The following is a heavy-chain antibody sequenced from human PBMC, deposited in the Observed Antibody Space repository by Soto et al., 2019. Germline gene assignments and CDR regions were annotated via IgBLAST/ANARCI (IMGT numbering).Heavy chain of an antibody. J-gene: IGHJ4*02. Sequence: SETLSLTCTISGGSISVYYWSWIRQPPGQALEWIGYIYDSGSPYYNPSLRSRVIIPADTSKNQIPLKLASATAAETAVYYCARGVGSSPPRYWGRGTLVTVSS. V-gene: IGHV4-59*01. D-gene: IGHD1-26*01. CDR3: ARGVGSSPPRY. CDR2: IYDSGSP. CDR1: GGSISVYY.